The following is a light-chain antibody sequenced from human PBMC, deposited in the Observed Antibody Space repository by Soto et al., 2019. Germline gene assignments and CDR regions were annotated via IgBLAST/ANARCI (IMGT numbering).Light chain of an antibody. CDR3: SSYSSSTTHVV. Sequence: QSVLTQPASVSGSPGRSVTISCTGTSSDVGDFNYVSWYQHLPGRAPKLIIYDVTNRPSGISYRFSASKSGRTASLTISGLQTEDEAYDYCSSYSSSTTHVVFGGGTKLTVL. J-gene: IGLJ2*01. CDR1: SSDVGDFNY. V-gene: IGLV2-14*03. CDR2: DVT.